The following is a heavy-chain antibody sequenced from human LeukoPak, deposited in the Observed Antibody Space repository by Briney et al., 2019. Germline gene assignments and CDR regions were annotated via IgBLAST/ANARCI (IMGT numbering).Heavy chain of an antibody. CDR1: GFTFSTYA. Sequence: GGSLRLSCAASGFTFSTYAMSWVRQGQGTGLEWVSGISSRGGTTDYADFVKGRFTMSRDNSKNTLYLQMHSLRAEDTAIYYCAKDLKGLYDYVRGSYAVDLWGQGTTVTVSS. CDR3: AKDLKGLYDYVRGSYAVDL. CDR2: ISSRGGTT. V-gene: IGHV3-23*01. D-gene: IGHD3-16*01. J-gene: IGHJ3*01.